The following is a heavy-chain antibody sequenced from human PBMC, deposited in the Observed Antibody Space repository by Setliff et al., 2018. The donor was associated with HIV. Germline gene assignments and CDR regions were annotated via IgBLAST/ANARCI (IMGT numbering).Heavy chain of an antibody. J-gene: IGHJ3*01. CDR3: ARAGNFGDWDGFDV. Sequence: SQTLSLTCTVSGASIRSYYWQWIRQHLGGGLDWIGYIYYSGSTYYNPSLRSLVNMSVDTSKKQVSLKLTSVTAADTAIYYCARAGNFGDWDGFDVWGQGTMVTVSS. CDR2: IYYSGST. CDR1: GASIRSYY. D-gene: IGHD3-10*01. V-gene: IGHV4-59*04.